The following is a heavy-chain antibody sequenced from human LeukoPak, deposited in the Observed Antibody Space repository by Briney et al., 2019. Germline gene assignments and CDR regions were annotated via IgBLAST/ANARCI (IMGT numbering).Heavy chain of an antibody. V-gene: IGHV4-4*07. CDR2: IYTSGST. Sequence: SETLSLTCTVSGASISSHHWSWIRQPAGKGLEWIGRIYTSGSTNYNPSLKSRVTMSLDPSKNQLSLKLSSVTAADTAVYFCARKDGDFWGQGTLVTVSS. CDR3: ARKDGDF. CDR1: GASISSHH. J-gene: IGHJ4*02.